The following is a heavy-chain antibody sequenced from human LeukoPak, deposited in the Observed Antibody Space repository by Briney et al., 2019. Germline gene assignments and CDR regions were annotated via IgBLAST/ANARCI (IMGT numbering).Heavy chain of an antibody. CDR2: IKEDEIEI. Sequence: GGSLRLSCAASGFAFNSQTMSWVRQAPGKGLGWVASIKEDEIEIHYVDSVKGRFTISRDNSKSTLYLQLNSVRADDTAVYYCAKDRHRGGYDPDGMDVWGQGTTVTVSS. CDR3: AKDRHRGGYDPDGMDV. J-gene: IGHJ6*02. D-gene: IGHD5-24*01. CDR1: GFAFNSQT. V-gene: IGHV3-7*01.